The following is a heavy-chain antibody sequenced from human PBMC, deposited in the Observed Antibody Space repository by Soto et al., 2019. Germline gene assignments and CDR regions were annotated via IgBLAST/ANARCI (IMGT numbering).Heavy chain of an antibody. Sequence: GGSLRLSCAASGFTFDDYAMHWVRQAPGKGLEWVSGISWSSGSIGYADSVKGRFTISRDNAKNSLYLQMNSLRAEDTALYYCAKDNSQYGGNFVFDYWGQGALVTVSS. V-gene: IGHV3-9*01. J-gene: IGHJ4*02. CDR1: GFTFDDYA. CDR3: AKDNSQYGGNFVFDY. CDR2: ISWSSGSI. D-gene: IGHD2-21*01.